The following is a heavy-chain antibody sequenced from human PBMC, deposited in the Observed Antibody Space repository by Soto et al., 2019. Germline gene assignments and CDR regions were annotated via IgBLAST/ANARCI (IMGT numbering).Heavy chain of an antibody. CDR1: GFTFSNYG. V-gene: IGHV3-30*18. D-gene: IGHD2-15*01. CDR3: AKGAYCTGNTCYSHFAY. Sequence: QVQLVESGGGVVQPGRSLRLSCAASGFTFSNYGMHWVRQAPGKGLEWVAVISHEGSNKYYADSVKGRFTISRDNSKNTLYLQMDSLRAEDTAVYYCAKGAYCTGNTCYSHFAYWGQGTLVTVSP. CDR2: ISHEGSNK. J-gene: IGHJ4*02.